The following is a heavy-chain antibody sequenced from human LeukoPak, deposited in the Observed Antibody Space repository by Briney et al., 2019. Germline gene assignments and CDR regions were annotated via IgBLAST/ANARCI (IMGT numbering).Heavy chain of an antibody. CDR3: AKDGGLWVSAHWGDS. V-gene: IGHV3-23*01. CDR2: ITTSDGNT. J-gene: IGHJ4*02. Sequence: GGSLRLSCAASGFTFGSYTMSWVRQAPGKGLEWVSTITTSDGNTYYADSVKGRFTVSRDNSKNTLFLQMNSLRAEDTAVYYCAKDGGLWVSAHWGDSWGRGTLVTVSS. CDR1: GFTFGSYT. D-gene: IGHD7-27*01.